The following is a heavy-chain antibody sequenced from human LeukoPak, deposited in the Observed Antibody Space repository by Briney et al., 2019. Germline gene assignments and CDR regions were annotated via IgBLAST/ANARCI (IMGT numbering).Heavy chain of an antibody. CDR1: GFPFSAYS. Sequence: GGSLRLSCAASGFPFSAYSMNWVRQAPGKGLEWVSSISGSSTYMYYVDSVKGRFTISRDNAKNSLYLQMNSLRDEDTAVYYCAKAYYDSSGYSYYFDYWGRGTLVTVSS. J-gene: IGHJ4*02. D-gene: IGHD3-22*01. CDR3: AKAYYDSSGYSYYFDY. CDR2: ISGSSTYM. V-gene: IGHV3-21*01.